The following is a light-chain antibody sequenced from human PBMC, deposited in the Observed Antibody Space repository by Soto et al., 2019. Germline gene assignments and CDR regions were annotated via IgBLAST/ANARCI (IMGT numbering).Light chain of an antibody. V-gene: IGKV3-11*01. CDR1: QSVDSY. J-gene: IGKJ4*01. Sequence: EIVLTQSPATLSLSPGDRATLSCRASQSVDSYLAWYQQKPGQAPRLLICDVSNRATGIPDRFSGSGSGTDFTLTISSLAPEDFAVYFCQQRRTWPLTFGGGTKVEIK. CDR2: DVS. CDR3: QQRRTWPLT.